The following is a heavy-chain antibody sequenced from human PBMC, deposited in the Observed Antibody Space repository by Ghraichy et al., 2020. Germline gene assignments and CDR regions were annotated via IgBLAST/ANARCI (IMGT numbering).Heavy chain of an antibody. CDR2: ISGSGVGT. D-gene: IGHD5-24*01. CDR1: GFTFSNYS. Sequence: GGSLRLSCAASGFTFSNYSINRVRQAPGKGLEWVSSISGSGVGTYYADSVKDRFTISRDNSKNTVFLQMNSLRAEDTAVYYCAKTRKNGYNSVNNWGQGTLVTVSS. CDR3: AKTRKNGYNSVNN. V-gene: IGHV3-23*01. J-gene: IGHJ4*02.